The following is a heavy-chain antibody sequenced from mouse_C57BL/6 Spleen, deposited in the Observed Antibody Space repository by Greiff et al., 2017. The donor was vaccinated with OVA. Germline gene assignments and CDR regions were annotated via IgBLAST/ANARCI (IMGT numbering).Heavy chain of an antibody. D-gene: IGHD2-4*01. Sequence: EVKLVESGGGLVQPKGSLKLSCAASGFTFNTYAMHWVRQAPGKGLEWVARLRSKSSNYATYYADSVKDRFTISRDDSQSMLYLQMNNLKTEDTAMYYCVRDNYDYDDGDAMDYWGQGTSVTVSS. CDR3: VRDNYDYDDGDAMDY. J-gene: IGHJ4*01. V-gene: IGHV10-3*01. CDR1: GFTFNTYA. CDR2: LRSKSSNYAT.